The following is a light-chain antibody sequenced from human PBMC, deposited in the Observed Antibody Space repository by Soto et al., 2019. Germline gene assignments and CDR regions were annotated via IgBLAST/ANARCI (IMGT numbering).Light chain of an antibody. CDR2: DTS. V-gene: IGLV7-46*01. J-gene: IGLJ1*01. Sequence: QAVVTQEPSLTLSPGGTITLTCGSSTGAVTSGHYPYWFQQKPGQAPRTLIYDTSNTHSWTPARFSGSLLGGKAALTLSGAQPEDEAEYYCLLSYTGARLYVFGTGTKVTVL. CDR1: TGAVTSGHY. CDR3: LLSYTGARLYV.